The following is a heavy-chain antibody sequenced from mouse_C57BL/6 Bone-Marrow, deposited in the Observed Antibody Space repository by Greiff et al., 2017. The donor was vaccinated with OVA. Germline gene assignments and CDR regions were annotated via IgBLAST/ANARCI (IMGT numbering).Heavy chain of an antibody. CDR2: INPGSGGT. CDR3: ARGGIYYGPWFAY. CDR1: GYAFTNYL. Sequence: QVQLQQSGAELVRPGTSVKVSYKASGYAFTNYLIEWVKPRPGQGLEWIGVINPGSGGTNYNEKFKGKATLTADNSSRTAYMQLSSLTSEDSAVYFCARGGIYYGPWFAYWGQGTLVTVSA. V-gene: IGHV1-54*01. D-gene: IGHD2-1*01. J-gene: IGHJ3*01.